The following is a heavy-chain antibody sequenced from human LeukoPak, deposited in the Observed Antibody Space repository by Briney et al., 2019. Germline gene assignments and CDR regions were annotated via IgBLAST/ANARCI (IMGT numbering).Heavy chain of an antibody. D-gene: IGHD3-22*01. CDR1: GFTFSSYA. J-gene: IGHJ1*01. V-gene: IGHV3-23*01. CDR2: ISGSGGST. CDR3: AKDLPRPSYYYDSSGYYGYFQH. Sequence: GGTLRLSCAASGFTFSSYAMTWVRQAPGKGLEWVSAISGSGGSTYYADSVKGRFTISRDNSKNTLYLQMNSLRAEDTAVYYCAKDLPRPSYYYDSSGYYGYFQHWGQGTLVTVSS.